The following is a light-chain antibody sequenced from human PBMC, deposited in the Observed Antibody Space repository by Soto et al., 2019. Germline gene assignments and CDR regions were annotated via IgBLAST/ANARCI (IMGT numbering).Light chain of an antibody. CDR3: QHYGTSPPYT. J-gene: IGKJ2*01. Sequence: EIVLTQSPGTLSLSPGERASLSCRTSQSISSNYLAWYQQKPGQAPILLIYGASSRATGIPDRFSGSGSGTDFTLTISRLAPEDFAVYYCQHYGTSPPYTFGQGTKLESK. CDR2: GAS. V-gene: IGKV3-20*01. CDR1: QSISSNY.